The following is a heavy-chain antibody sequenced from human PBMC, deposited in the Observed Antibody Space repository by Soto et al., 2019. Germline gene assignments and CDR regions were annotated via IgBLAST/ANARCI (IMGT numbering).Heavy chain of an antibody. V-gene: IGHV4-34*01. Sequence: QVQLQQWGAGLLKPSETLSLTCAVYGGSFSGYYWSWIRQPPGKGLEWIGEINHSGSTNYNPSLKSRVTISVDTSKNQFSRKLSSVTAADTAVYYCARGPTYYDILTGYYKGSGAFDIWGQGTMVTVSS. CDR2: INHSGST. CDR1: GGSFSGYY. D-gene: IGHD3-9*01. J-gene: IGHJ3*02. CDR3: ARGPTYYDILTGYYKGSGAFDI.